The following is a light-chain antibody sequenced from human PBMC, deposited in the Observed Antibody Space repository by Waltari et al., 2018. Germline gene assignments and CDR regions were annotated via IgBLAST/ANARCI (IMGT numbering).Light chain of an antibody. Sequence: AIRMTQSPSSFSASTGDRVTITCRASQGISSYLAWYQQKPGKAPKLLIYAASTLQSGVPSRFSGSGSVTDFTLTISCLQSEDFATYYCQQYYSYPLTFGPGTKVDIK. CDR3: QQYYSYPLT. CDR1: QGISSY. V-gene: IGKV1-8*01. J-gene: IGKJ3*01. CDR2: AAS.